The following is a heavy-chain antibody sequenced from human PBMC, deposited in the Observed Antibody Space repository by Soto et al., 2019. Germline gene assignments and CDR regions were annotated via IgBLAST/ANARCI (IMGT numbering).Heavy chain of an antibody. CDR2: ISGGGGTT. V-gene: IGHV3-23*01. D-gene: IGHD6-13*01. CDR1: GFTFSSYA. J-gene: IGHJ1*01. Sequence: EVQLLESGGGLVQPEGSLRLSCAASGFTFSSYAMSWVRQAPGKGLEWVSGISGGGGTTYYGDSVKGRFTISRDNSKNTLYLQVNSLRADDTAVYYCAKDQAAGGTISRYFQYWGPGTLVTVSS. CDR3: AKDQAAGGTISRYFQY.